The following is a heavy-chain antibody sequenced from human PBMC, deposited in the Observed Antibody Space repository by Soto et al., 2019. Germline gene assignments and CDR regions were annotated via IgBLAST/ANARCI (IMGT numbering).Heavy chain of an antibody. J-gene: IGHJ3*02. V-gene: IGHV4-59*01. CDR3: ARDYGMITFLGAFDI. D-gene: IGHD3-16*01. Sequence: SETLSLTCTVSGGSISSYYWSWIRQPPGKGLEWIGYIYYSGSTNYNPSLKSRVTISVDTSKNQFSLKLSSVTAADTAVYYCARDYGMITFLGAFDIWGQGTMVTVSS. CDR1: GGSISSYY. CDR2: IYYSGST.